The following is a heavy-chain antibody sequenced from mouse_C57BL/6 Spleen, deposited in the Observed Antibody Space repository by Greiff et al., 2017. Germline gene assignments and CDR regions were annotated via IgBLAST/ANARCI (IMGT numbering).Heavy chain of an antibody. V-gene: IGHV1-18*01. CDR1: GYTFTDYN. J-gene: IGHJ4*01. D-gene: IGHD1-2*01. CDR2: INPNNGGT. CDR3: ARRLLRPAMDY. Sequence: EVKLMESGPELVKPGASVKIPCKASGYTFTDYNMDWVKQSHGKSLEWIGDINPNNGGTIYNQKFKGKATLTVDKCSSTAYMELRSLTSEDTAVYYCARRLLRPAMDYWGQGTSVTVSS.